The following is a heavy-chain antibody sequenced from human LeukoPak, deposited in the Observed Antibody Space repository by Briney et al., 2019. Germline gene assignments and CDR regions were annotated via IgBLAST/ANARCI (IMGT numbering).Heavy chain of an antibody. Sequence: PSETLSLTCTVSGGSISTYYWTWIRQPPGKGLEWIGYIYYSGSTNYNPSLKSRVTTSVDTSKNQFSLKLTSVTAADTAVCYCARGAVAGYLNAPLDYWGQGTLVTVSS. J-gene: IGHJ4*02. CDR3: ARGAVAGYLNAPLDY. D-gene: IGHD6-13*01. CDR2: IYYSGST. CDR1: GGSISTYY. V-gene: IGHV4-59*01.